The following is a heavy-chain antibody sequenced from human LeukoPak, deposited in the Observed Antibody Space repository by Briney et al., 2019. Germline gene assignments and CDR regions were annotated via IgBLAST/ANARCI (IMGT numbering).Heavy chain of an antibody. CDR2: ISYDGSNK. V-gene: IGHV3-30*07. J-gene: IGHJ4*02. D-gene: IGHD3-9*01. Sequence: GGSLRLSCAASGFTFSSYAMHWVRQAPGKGLEWVAVISYDGSNKYYADSVKGRFTISRDNAKNSLYLKMNSLRAEDTAVYYCARFWLGGDYWGQGTLVTVSS. CDR1: GFTFSSYA. CDR3: ARFWLGGDY.